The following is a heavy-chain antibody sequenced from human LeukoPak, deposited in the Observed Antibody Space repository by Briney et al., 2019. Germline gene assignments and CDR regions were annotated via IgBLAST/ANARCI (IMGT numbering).Heavy chain of an antibody. Sequence: GASVKVSCKASGYTFTSYGISWVRQAPGQGLEWMGWISPYNGNTNYPQKLQDRVTMTTDTSTSTAYMELRSLRSDDTAVYYCARDLESYDSNGYYYFDYWGQGTLVTVSS. CDR3: ARDLESYDSNGYYYFDY. CDR2: ISPYNGNT. V-gene: IGHV1-18*01. J-gene: IGHJ4*02. CDR1: GYTFTSYG. D-gene: IGHD3-22*01.